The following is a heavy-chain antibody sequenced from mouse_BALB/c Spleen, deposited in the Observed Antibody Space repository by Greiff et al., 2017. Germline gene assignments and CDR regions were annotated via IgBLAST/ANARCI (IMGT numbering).Heavy chain of an antibody. CDR2: IYPGNVNT. J-gene: IGHJ4*01. CDR1: GYTFTSYY. D-gene: IGHD3-1*01. Sequence: VQLQQSGPELVKPGASVRISCKASGYTFTSYYIHWVKQRPGQGLEWIGWIYPGNVNTKYNEKFKGKATLTADKSSSTAYMQLSSLTSEDSAVYFCARGGSGYYAMDYWGQGTSVTVSS. CDR3: ARGGSGYYAMDY. V-gene: IGHV1S56*01.